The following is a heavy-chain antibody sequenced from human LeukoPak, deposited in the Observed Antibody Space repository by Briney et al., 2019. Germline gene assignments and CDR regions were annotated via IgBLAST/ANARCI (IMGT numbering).Heavy chain of an antibody. Sequence: ASVKVSCKASEYTFTGYYMHWVRQAPGQGLEWMGWINPNTGGTNYAQKFQGRVTMTRDTSISTAYMELSSLRSEDTAVYYCARGGGGGTTGPWGQGTLVTVSS. CDR3: ARGGGGGTTGP. V-gene: IGHV1-2*02. J-gene: IGHJ5*02. D-gene: IGHD1-1*01. CDR2: INPNTGGT. CDR1: EYTFTGYY.